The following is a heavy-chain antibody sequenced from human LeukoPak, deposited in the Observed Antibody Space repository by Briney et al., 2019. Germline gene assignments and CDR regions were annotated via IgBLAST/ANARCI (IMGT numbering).Heavy chain of an antibody. CDR1: GFTFSSYS. CDR3: ARDSQYCSGGSCYLFYCYYYMDV. CDR2: ISSSSSTI. Sequence: GGSLRLSCAASGFTFSSYSMNWVRQAPGKGLEGVSYISSSSSTIYYADSVKGRFTISRDNAKNSLYLQMNSLRAEDTAVYYCARDSQYCSGGSCYLFYCYYYMDVWGKGTTVTVSS. D-gene: IGHD2-15*01. V-gene: IGHV3-48*01. J-gene: IGHJ6*03.